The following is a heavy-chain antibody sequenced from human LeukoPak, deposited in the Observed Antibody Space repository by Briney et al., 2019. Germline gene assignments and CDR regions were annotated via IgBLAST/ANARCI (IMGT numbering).Heavy chain of an antibody. CDR3: ARHDRFIPY. CDR1: GFTFIDYA. V-gene: IGHV3-23*01. J-gene: IGHJ4*02. Sequence: PGGSLRLSCVASGFTFIDYAMSWARQAPGKGLEWVSGISDSGAGTYYTDSVKGRCTISRDNSRNTVSLRLNNLRAEDTAVYFCARHDRFIPYWGKGNLVTVTS. CDR2: ISDSGAGT. D-gene: IGHD3-16*01.